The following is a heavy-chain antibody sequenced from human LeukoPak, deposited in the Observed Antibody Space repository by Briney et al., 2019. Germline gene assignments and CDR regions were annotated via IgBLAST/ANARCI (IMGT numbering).Heavy chain of an antibody. CDR3: ARGGAYTYGYY. Sequence: ATVKVSCKGSGGTFSSYAISWVRQAPGQGLEWMGWISPNSGGTNYAQKFQGRVTMTRDTSISTAYMELSSLRSDDTAVYYCARGGAYTYGYYWGQGTLVTVSS. CDR2: ISPNSGGT. D-gene: IGHD5-18*01. J-gene: IGHJ4*02. V-gene: IGHV1-2*02. CDR1: GGTFSSYA.